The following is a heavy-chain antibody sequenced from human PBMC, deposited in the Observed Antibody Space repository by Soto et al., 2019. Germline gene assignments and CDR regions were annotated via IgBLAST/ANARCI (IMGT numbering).Heavy chain of an antibody. CDR1: GGTFSSYT. CDR3: ARDLTHSYGDYAEYFQH. V-gene: IGHV1-69*04. Sequence: ASVKVSCKASGGTFSSYTISWVRQAPGQGLEWMGRIIPILGIANYAQKFQGRVTITADKSTSTAYMELSSLRSEDTAVYYCARDLTHSYGDYAEYFQHWGQGTLVTVSS. D-gene: IGHD4-17*01. J-gene: IGHJ1*01. CDR2: IIPILGIA.